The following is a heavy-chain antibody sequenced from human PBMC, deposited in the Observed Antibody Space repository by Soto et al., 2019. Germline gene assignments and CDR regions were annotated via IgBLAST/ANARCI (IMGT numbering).Heavy chain of an antibody. D-gene: IGHD7-27*01. CDR2: IRSKANGGTT. CDR1: GFTFGDYV. CDR3: IRELGSPWDY. Sequence: EVQLVESGGGLVQPGRSRRLSCTASGFTFGDYVMSWVRQAPGKGLEWVSFIRSKANGGTTEYAASVKGRFTISRDDAETIVYLQMNSLKTEDTGIYYCIRELGSPWDYWGQGTLVTVSS. V-gene: IGHV3-49*04. J-gene: IGHJ4*02.